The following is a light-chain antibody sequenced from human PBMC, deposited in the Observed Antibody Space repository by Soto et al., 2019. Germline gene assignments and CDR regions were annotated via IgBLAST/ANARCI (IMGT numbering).Light chain of an antibody. V-gene: IGLV3-21*02. CDR3: HVWDSSSDHYV. Sequence: SYELTQPPSVSVAPGQTARITCGGNNIGSRSVHWYLQEPGQAPVLVVYDDSARPSAIPERFSGSNSGDTATLTISRVEAGDEADYYCHVWDSSSDHYVFVPGTKLTVL. CDR2: DDS. J-gene: IGLJ1*01. CDR1: NIGSRS.